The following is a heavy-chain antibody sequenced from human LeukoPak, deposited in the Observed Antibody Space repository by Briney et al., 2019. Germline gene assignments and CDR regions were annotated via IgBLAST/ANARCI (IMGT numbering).Heavy chain of an antibody. Sequence: ASVKVSCKASGYTFTSYGISCVRQAPGQGLEWMGWISAYNGNTNYAQKLQGRVTMTTDTSTSTAYMELRSLRSDDTAVYYCARDNARGSGWSYYYYGMDVWGQRTTVTVSS. CDR2: ISAYNGNT. CDR1: GYTFTSYG. CDR3: ARDNARGSGWSYYYYGMDV. D-gene: IGHD6-19*01. J-gene: IGHJ6*02. V-gene: IGHV1-18*01.